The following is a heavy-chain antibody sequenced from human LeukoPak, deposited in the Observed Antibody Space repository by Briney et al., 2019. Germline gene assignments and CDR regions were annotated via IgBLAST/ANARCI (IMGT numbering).Heavy chain of an antibody. D-gene: IGHD3-10*01. CDR3: ARTSARGAQFDY. CDR1: GGAISNYY. J-gene: IGHJ4*02. V-gene: IGHV4-4*07. CDR2: IYASGST. Sequence: KASDTLSLTCTVSGGAISNYYWRWIGQPAGMALEWIGRIYASGSTNYNPSLKSRVTMSVDTSNNQFSLNLSSVTAADTAVYYCARTSARGAQFDYWGQGTLVTVSS.